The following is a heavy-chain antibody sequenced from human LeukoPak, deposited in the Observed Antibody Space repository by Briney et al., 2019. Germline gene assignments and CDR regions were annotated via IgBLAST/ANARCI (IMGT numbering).Heavy chain of an antibody. V-gene: IGHV1-46*01. J-gene: IGHJ6*02. Sequence: ASVKVSCKASGYTFTSYYMHWVRQAPRQGLECMGIINPSGGSTSYAQKFQGRVTMTRDTSTSTVYMELSSLRSEDTAVYYCARVQGYYYYGMDVWGQGTTVTVSS. CDR3: ARVQGYYYYGMDV. CDR1: GYTFTSYY. CDR2: INPSGGST.